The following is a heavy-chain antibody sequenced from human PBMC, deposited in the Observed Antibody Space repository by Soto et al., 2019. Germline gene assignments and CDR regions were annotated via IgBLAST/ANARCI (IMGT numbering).Heavy chain of an antibody. V-gene: IGHV3-53*01. D-gene: IGHD3-16*01. CDR3: AKSGFGD. CDR2: SFSGGAA. Sequence: EVQLVESGGGLIQPGGSLRLSCVASGFSLSSGPMIWVRQSPGKGLEWVSISFSGGAAYYADSVRGRFSVSRDNSKNTLFLEMNILRVEDTALYYCAKSGFGDWGQGTLVTVSS. CDR1: GFSLSSGP. J-gene: IGHJ4*02.